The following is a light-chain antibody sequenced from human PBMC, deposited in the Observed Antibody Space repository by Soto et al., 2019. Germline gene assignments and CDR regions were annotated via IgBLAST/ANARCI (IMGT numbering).Light chain of an antibody. CDR3: QTLGTVVV. V-gene: IGLV4-69*01. CDR1: SGHSSYA. J-gene: IGLJ2*01. CDR2: LNSDGSH. Sequence: QPVLTQSPSASASLGASVKLTCTLSSGHSSYAIAWHQQQPEKGPRYLMKLNSDGSHSKGDGIPDRFSGSSSGAERYLTISSLQSEDEADYYCQTLGTVVVFGGGTKLTVL.